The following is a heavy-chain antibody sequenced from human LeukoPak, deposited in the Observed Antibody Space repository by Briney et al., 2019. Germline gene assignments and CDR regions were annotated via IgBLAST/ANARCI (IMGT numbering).Heavy chain of an antibody. J-gene: IGHJ6*04. D-gene: IGHD2-2*01. CDR2: IKQDGSEK. V-gene: IGHV3-7*01. Sequence: RGSLRLSCAASGFTFSSYWMSWVRQAPGKGPEWVANIKQDGSEKYYVDSVKGRFTISRDNAKNSLYLQMNSLRAEDTAVYYCARDGVDGDIVVVPALDVWGKGTTVTVSS. CDR1: GFTFSSYW. CDR3: ARDGVDGDIVVVPALDV.